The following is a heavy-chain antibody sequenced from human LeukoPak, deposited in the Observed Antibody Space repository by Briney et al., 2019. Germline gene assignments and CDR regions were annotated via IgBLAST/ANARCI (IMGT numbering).Heavy chain of an antibody. CDR1: GGSISSHY. CDR3: ARVNWGGFDI. V-gene: IGHV4-59*11. D-gene: IGHD7-27*01. CDR2: IFYTGST. J-gene: IGHJ3*02. Sequence: SETLSLTCFVSGGSISSHYWTWIRQPPGKGLECIGVIFYTGSTTYSPSLKSQATISIETSKNQISLKLRSVTAADTAVYFCARVNWGGFDIWGQGTLATVSS.